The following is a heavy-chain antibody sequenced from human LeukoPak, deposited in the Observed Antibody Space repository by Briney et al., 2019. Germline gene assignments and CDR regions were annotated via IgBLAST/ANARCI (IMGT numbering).Heavy chain of an antibody. V-gene: IGHV1-18*01. CDR2: ISAYNGNT. Sequence: ASVKVSCKASGYTFTSYGISWVRQAPGQGLEWMGWISAYNGNTNYAQKLQGRVTTNTNTSPSTAYMELRSLRSDDTAVYYCARSGTIFGVVIIPDWGWFDPWGQGTLVTVSS. CDR3: ARSGTIFGVVIIPDWGWFDP. J-gene: IGHJ5*02. CDR1: GYTFTSYG. D-gene: IGHD3-3*01.